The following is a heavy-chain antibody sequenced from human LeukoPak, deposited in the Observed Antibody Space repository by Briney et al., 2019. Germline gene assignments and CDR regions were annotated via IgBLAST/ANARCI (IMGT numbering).Heavy chain of an antibody. J-gene: IGHJ6*03. Sequence: SETLSLTCTVSSGSISTYYWSWIRQPPGKGLEWIGYIYHNGNTNYNPSLKSRVTLSVDTSKNQFSLKLSSVTAADTAMYYCARVVVPAATSFYYYYYMDVWGKGTTVTVSS. V-gene: IGHV4-59*12. CDR1: SGSISTYY. D-gene: IGHD2-2*01. CDR3: ARVVVPAATSFYYYYYMDV. CDR2: IYHNGNT.